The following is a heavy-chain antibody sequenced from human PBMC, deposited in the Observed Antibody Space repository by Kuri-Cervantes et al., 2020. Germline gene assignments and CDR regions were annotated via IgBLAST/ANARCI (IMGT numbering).Heavy chain of an antibody. CDR2: IIPIFGTA. J-gene: IGHJ5*02. D-gene: IGHD5-12*01. CDR3: AVSLVAYWFDP. Sequence: SVKVSCKASGYTFTGYYMHWVRQAPGQGLEWMGGIIPIFGTANYAQKFQGRVTITTDESTSTAYMELSSLRSEDTAVYYCAVSLVAYWFDPWGQGTLVTVSS. CDR1: GYTFTGYY. V-gene: IGHV1-69*05.